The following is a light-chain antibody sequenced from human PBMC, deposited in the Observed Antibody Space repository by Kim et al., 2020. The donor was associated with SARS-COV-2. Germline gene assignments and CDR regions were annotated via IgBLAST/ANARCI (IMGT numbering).Light chain of an antibody. CDR2: ADD. CDR3: HSYDSNSLI. J-gene: IGLJ2*01. Sequence: NFMLTQPHSVSESPGKTVTISCSRSSGSIASNYVQWYQQRPGSAPTTVIYADDRRPSGVPDRFSGSLDSSSNSASLTISGLKTEDEADYYCHSYDSNSLIFGGGTQLTVL. CDR1: SGSIASNY. V-gene: IGLV6-57*04.